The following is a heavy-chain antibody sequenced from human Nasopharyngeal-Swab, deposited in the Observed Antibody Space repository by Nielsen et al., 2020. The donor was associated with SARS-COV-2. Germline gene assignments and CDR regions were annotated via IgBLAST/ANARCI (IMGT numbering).Heavy chain of an antibody. D-gene: IGHD4-23*01. J-gene: IGHJ4*02. CDR2: INTDGRRT. Sequence: GVLKISCAASGFSFSTFWMHWVRQVPGEGLVWVSRINTDGRRTNYAESVKGRFTISGDNVKNMLYLQMNNLRPEDTAVYYCARDLGGFGGYWGQGTLATVSS. CDR1: GFSFSTFW. V-gene: IGHV3-74*01. CDR3: ARDLGGFGGY.